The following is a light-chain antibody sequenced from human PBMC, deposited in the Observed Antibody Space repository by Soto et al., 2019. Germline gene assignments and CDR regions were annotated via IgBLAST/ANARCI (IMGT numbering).Light chain of an antibody. CDR3: QHYNNWPRT. V-gene: IGKV3-15*01. CDR2: GAS. J-gene: IGKJ1*01. CDR1: QSVSSN. Sequence: IVMTQSTATLAVCPGERATLSCRASQSVSSNLAWYQQKPGQAPRLLIYGASTRATGIPAWLSGSGSGTEFTLTISSLQSEDFAVYYCQHYNNWPRTFGQGTKVEIK.